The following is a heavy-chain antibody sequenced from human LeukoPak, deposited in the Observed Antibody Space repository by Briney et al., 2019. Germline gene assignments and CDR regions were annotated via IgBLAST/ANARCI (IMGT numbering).Heavy chain of an antibody. CDR3: ARVGLSGSYSGYYYYYYMDV. CDR2: ISAYNGNT. CDR1: GYTFTSYG. J-gene: IGHJ6*03. V-gene: IGHV1-18*01. Sequence: ASVKVSCKASGYTFTSYGISWVRQAPGQGLEWMGWISAYNGNTNYAQKLQGRVTMTTDTSTSTAYMELRSLRSDDTAVYYCARVGLSGSYSGYYYYYYMDVWGKGTTVTISS. D-gene: IGHD1-26*01.